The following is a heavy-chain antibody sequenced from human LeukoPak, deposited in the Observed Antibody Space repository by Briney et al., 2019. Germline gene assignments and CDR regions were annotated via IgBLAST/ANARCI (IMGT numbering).Heavy chain of an antibody. CDR2: IYTSGST. V-gene: IGHV4-61*02. J-gene: IGHJ4*02. Sequence: SETLSLTCTVSGGSISSGSYYWSWIRQPAGKGLEWIGRIYTSGSTNYNPSLKSRVTISVDTSKNQFSLKLKSVTAADTTVYYCAREGDFWSGYYFDYWGQGTLVTVSS. CDR1: GGSISSGSYY. CDR3: AREGDFWSGYYFDY. D-gene: IGHD3-3*01.